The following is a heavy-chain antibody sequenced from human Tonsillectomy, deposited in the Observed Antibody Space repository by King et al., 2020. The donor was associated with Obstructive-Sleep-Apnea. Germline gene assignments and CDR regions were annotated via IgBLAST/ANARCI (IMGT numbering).Heavy chain of an antibody. V-gene: IGHV3-20*01. CDR2: INCNGGST. D-gene: IGHD3-22*01. CDR3: ARGPYYYDSSGYYLEYYFDY. J-gene: IGHJ4*02. Sequence: VQLVESGGGVVRPGGSLRLSCSSSVFTCEDYGMSWVRQAPGKGREWVSGINCNGGSTGYAESVQGRFTISRDNAKNSLYLQMNSLRAEDTALYHCARGPYYYDSSGYYLEYYFDYWGQGTLVTVSS. CDR1: VFTCEDYG.